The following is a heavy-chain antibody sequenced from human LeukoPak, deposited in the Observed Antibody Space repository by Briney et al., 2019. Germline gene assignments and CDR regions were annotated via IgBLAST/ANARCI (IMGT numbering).Heavy chain of an antibody. CDR2: IIPIFGTA. Sequence: SVKVSCKASGGTFSSYAISWVRQAPGQGLEWVGGIIPIFGTANYAQKFQGRVTITADESTSTAYMELSSLRSEDTAVYYCARGRIVVVPAAMVRTDYYYYYYMDVWGKGTTVTISS. D-gene: IGHD2-2*01. CDR3: ARGRIVVVPAAMVRTDYYYYYYMDV. CDR1: GGTFSSYA. J-gene: IGHJ6*03. V-gene: IGHV1-69*01.